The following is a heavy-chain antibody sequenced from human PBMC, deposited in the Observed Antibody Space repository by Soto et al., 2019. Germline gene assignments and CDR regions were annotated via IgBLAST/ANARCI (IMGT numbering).Heavy chain of an antibody. Sequence: QVQLVQSGAEVKKPGSSVKVSCKASGGTFSSYAISWVRQAPGQGLEWMGGIIPIFGTANYAQKFQARVTITADKSTSTAYMELSSLRSEDTAVYYCASHSHCSSTSCYFGYWGQGTLVTVSS. D-gene: IGHD2-2*01. CDR1: GGTFSSYA. CDR2: IIPIFGTA. J-gene: IGHJ4*02. V-gene: IGHV1-69*06. CDR3: ASHSHCSSTSCYFGY.